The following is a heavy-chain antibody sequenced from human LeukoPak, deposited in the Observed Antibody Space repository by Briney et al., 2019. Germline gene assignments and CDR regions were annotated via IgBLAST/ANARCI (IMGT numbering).Heavy chain of an antibody. Sequence: SETLSLTCTVSGGSISSYYWSWLRQPPGKGLEWIGYIYYSGSTNYNPSLKSRVTISVDTSKNQFSLKLSSVTAADTAVYYCATNRGRYSYGYFDYWGQGTLVTVSS. CDR2: IYYSGST. D-gene: IGHD5-18*01. CDR3: ATNRGRYSYGYFDY. CDR1: GGSISSYY. J-gene: IGHJ4*02. V-gene: IGHV4-59*01.